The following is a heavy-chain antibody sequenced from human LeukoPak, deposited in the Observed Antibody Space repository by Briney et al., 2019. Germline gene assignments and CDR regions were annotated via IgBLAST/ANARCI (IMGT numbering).Heavy chain of an antibody. Sequence: SETLSLTCTVSGGSISSGDYYWSWLRQPPGKGLEWIGYIYYSGSTYYNPSLKSRVTISVDTSKNQFSLKLSSVTAADTAVYYCARDSTVTRYHGMDVWGQGTTVTVSS. CDR3: ARDSTVTRYHGMDV. D-gene: IGHD4-11*01. V-gene: IGHV4-30-4*01. CDR1: GGSISSGDYY. CDR2: IYYSGST. J-gene: IGHJ6*02.